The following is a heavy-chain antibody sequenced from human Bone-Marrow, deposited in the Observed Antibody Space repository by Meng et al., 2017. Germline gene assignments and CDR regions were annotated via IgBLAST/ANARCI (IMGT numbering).Heavy chain of an antibody. V-gene: IGHV4-61*01. J-gene: IGHJ4*02. CDR1: RGSVNSGSCA. Sequence: QVQLQESGPGLVRPSETLSLTGTVSRGSVNSGSCAWSWIRQPPGKGLEWIGNIYYSGTTNYNPSLKSRVTISIDASKNQFSLMLSSLTAADTAVYYCARGQYYWDQGTLVTDSS. CDR3: ARGQYY. CDR2: IYYSGTT.